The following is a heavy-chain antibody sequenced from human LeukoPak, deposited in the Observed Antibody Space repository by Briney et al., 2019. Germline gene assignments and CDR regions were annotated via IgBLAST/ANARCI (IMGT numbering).Heavy chain of an antibody. J-gene: IGHJ3*01. Sequence: PSETLSLTCTVSGGSISSSTYYWGWIRQPPGKGREWIVSIYYSGSTYNNPSLKSRVTIFVDTSKNQFSLKLSSVTATDTAVYYCARTYGDYDDAFDVGGQGTMVTVSA. CDR2: IYYSGST. V-gene: IGHV4-39*01. CDR3: ARTYGDYDDAFDV. CDR1: GGSISSSTYY. D-gene: IGHD4-17*01.